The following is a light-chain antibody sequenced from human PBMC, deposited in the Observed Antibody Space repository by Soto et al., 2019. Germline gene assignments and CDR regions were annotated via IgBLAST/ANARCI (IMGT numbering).Light chain of an antibody. V-gene: IGLV2-14*03. Sequence: QSVLTQPASVSGSPGQSITISCSGTSSDVGAYTYVSWYQVHPGEPPKLVIYDVSKRPSGVSNRFSGSKSGNTASLTISGLQAEDEGDFYCSPYRSTSTLGVFGTGTKVTVL. J-gene: IGLJ1*01. CDR1: SSDVGAYTY. CDR2: DVS. CDR3: SPYRSTSTLGV.